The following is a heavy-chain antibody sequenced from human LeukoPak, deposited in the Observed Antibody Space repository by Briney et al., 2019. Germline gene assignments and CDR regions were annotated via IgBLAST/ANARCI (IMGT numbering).Heavy chain of an antibody. CDR2: MRYDGSNK. CDR3: AKEYCTSTNCRVYYYYTDV. V-gene: IGHV3-30*02. CDR1: GFTFSRFG. D-gene: IGHD2-2*01. Sequence: GGSLRLSCAASGFTFSRFGMHWVRQAPGKGLEWVAFMRYDGSNKYYAESVKGRFSISRDNSKNTLYLQMNSLRAEDTAVYYCAKEYCTSTNCRVYYYYTDVWGKGTTVTISS. J-gene: IGHJ6*03.